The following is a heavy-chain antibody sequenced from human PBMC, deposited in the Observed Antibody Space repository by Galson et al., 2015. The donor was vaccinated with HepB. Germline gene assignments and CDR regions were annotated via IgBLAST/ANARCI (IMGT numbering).Heavy chain of an antibody. D-gene: IGHD3-22*01. CDR1: GFTVSSNY. CDR3: ARERRDSSGLCFDY. V-gene: IGHV3-66*01. Sequence: SLRLSCAASGFTVSSNYMSWVRQAPGKGLEWVSVIYSGGSTYYADSVKGRFTISRDNSKNTLYLQMNSLRAEDTAVYYCARERRDSSGLCFDYWGQGTLVTVSS. CDR2: IYSGGST. J-gene: IGHJ4*02.